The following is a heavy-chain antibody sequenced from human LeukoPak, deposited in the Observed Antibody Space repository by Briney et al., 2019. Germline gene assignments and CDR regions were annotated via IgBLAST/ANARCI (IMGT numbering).Heavy chain of an antibody. CDR1: GYTFTNYW. CDR2: INTDGTNT. J-gene: IGHJ5*02. Sequence: GGPLRLSCAASGYTFTNYWMHWVRQAPGEGLVWVSRINTDGTNTIYADSVRGRFTVSRDNAKNTLYLQMDSLRAEDTAVYYCARDRGINWFDPWGQGTLVAVSS. CDR3: ARDRGINWFDP. V-gene: IGHV3-74*01. D-gene: IGHD3-16*01.